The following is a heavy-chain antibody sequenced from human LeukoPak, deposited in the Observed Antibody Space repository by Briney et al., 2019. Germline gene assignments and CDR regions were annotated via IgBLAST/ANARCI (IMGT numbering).Heavy chain of an antibody. Sequence: GGSLRLSCAASGFTFSSYAMHWVRQAPGKGLEWVAFIRYDGSNKYYADSVKGRFTISRDNSKNTLYLQMNSLRAEDTAVYYCAKAAVVPAAIPSYYYYYMDVWGKGTTVTVSS. CDR2: IRYDGSNK. J-gene: IGHJ6*03. V-gene: IGHV3-30*02. CDR3: AKAAVVPAAIPSYYYYYMDV. D-gene: IGHD2-2*01. CDR1: GFTFSSYA.